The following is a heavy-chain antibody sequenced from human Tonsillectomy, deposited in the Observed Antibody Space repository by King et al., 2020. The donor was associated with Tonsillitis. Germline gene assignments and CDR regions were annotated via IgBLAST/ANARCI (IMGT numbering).Heavy chain of an antibody. CDR1: GFTFSDYG. J-gene: IGHJ4*02. D-gene: IGHD5/OR15-5a*01. V-gene: IGHV3-30*18. Sequence: VQLVESGGGVVQPGRSLGLSCAASGFTFSDYGMHWARQAPGQGLEWVAVISYDGRNKNYADAVKGRLTISRDKSKNTLYLQMNSLRADDTAVYYCSKGGRAKTSTTLDCWGQGTLVTVSS. CDR3: SKGGRAKTSTTLDC. CDR2: ISYDGRNK.